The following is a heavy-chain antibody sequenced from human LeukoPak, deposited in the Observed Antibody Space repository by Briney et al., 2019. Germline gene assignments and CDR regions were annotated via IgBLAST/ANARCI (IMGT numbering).Heavy chain of an antibody. CDR1: GGSISSYY. CDR3: ARDAPYSSSPLYWYFDL. Sequence: SETLSLICTVSGGSISSYYWSWIRQPAGKGLEWIGRIYTSGSTNYNPSLKSRVTMSVDTSKNQFSLKLSSVTAADTAVYYCARDAPYSSSPLYWYFDLWGRGTLVTVSS. CDR2: IYTSGST. V-gene: IGHV4-4*07. J-gene: IGHJ2*01. D-gene: IGHD6-6*01.